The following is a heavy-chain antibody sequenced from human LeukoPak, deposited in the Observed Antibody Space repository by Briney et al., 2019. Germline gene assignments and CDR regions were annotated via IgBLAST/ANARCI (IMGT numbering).Heavy chain of an antibody. D-gene: IGHD3-22*01. J-gene: IGHJ6*02. CDR2: IYYSGST. CDR3: ARTYYYDSADFRILYGMDV. V-gene: IGHV4-59*01. CDR1: GGSISSYY. Sequence: SETLSLTCTVSGGSISSYYWSWIRQPPGKGLEWIGYIYYSGSTNYNPSLKSRVTISVDTSKNQFSLKLSSVTAADTAVYYCARTYYYDSADFRILYGMDVWGQGTTVTVSS.